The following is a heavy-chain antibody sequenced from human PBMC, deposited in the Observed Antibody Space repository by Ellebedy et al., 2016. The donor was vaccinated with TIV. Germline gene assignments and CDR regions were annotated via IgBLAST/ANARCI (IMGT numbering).Heavy chain of an antibody. CDR3: ARAVWNYYDSSGSGC. CDR1: GFTFSSYW. J-gene: IGHJ4*02. V-gene: IGHV3-74*01. D-gene: IGHD3-22*01. CDR2: INSDGTSL. Sequence: GGSLRLXXAASGFTFSSYWMHWVRQAPGKGLVWVPRINSDGTSLSYADSVQGRFTISSDNAKNTVNLQMNSLRAEDTAVYYCARAVWNYYDSSGSGCWGQGTLVTVSS.